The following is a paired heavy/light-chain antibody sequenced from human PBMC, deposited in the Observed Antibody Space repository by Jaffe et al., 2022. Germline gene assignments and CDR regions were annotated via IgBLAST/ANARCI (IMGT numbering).Light chain of an antibody. J-gene: IGLJ1*01. CDR3: SSYTSSHINV. CDR2: EVS. CDR1: SSDIGAYNY. V-gene: IGLV2-14*01. Sequence: QSALTQPASVSGSPGQSITISCTGTSSDIGAYNYVSWYQQHPGKAPKLMIYEVSDRPSGISTRFSGSKSDNTASLTISGLQAEDEADYFCSSYTSSHINVFGGGTKVTVL.
Heavy chain of an antibody. CDR2: IYPADSET. CDR1: GYNFNTYW. J-gene: IGHJ6*03. CDR3: ARHGGYGIGHCIGGVCYNNYYFYMDV. Sequence: EVQLVQSGAEVRKPGESLKISCQVSGYNFNTYWIGWVRQMPGKGLEWMGIIYPADSETRYSPSFQGQVTISADKSRNTVYLQWSSLEASDTAMYYCARHGGYGIGHCIGGVCYNNYYFYMDVWGRGTAVTVSS. V-gene: IGHV5-51*01. D-gene: IGHD2-8*02.